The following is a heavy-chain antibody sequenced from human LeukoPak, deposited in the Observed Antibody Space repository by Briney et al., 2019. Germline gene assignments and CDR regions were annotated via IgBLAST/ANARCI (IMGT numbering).Heavy chain of an antibody. Sequence: SETLSLTCTVSGGSISSGSYYWSWIRQPAGKGLEWIGRIYTSGSTNYNPSLKSRVTISVDTSTSQFSLKLSSVTAADTAVYYCAREIFGARAFQYWGQGILVTVSS. CDR3: AREIFGARAFQY. J-gene: IGHJ4*02. CDR2: IYTSGST. V-gene: IGHV4-61*02. D-gene: IGHD3-3*01. CDR1: GGSISSGSYY.